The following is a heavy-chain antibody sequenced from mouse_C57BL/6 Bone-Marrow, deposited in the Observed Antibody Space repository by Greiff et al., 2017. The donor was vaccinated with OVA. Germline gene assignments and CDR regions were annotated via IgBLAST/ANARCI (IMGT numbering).Heavy chain of an antibody. CDR2: IDPENGDT. CDR3: TTSIYYYGSRDWYFDV. V-gene: IGHV14-4*01. CDR1: GFTITDDY. Sequence: EVQLQQSGAELVRPGASVKLSCTASGFTITDDYMHWVKQRPEQGLEWIGWIDPENGDTEYASKFQGKATITADTSSNTAYLQLSSLTSEDTAVYYCTTSIYYYGSRDWYFDVWGTGTTVTVSS. J-gene: IGHJ1*03. D-gene: IGHD1-1*01.